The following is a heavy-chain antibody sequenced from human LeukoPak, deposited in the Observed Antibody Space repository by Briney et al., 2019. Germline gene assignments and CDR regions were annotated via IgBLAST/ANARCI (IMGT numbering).Heavy chain of an antibody. V-gene: IGHV1-2*04. J-gene: IGHJ4*02. CDR2: INPNSGGT. Sequence: ASVKVSCKASGYTFTGYYMHWVRQAPGQGLEWMGWINPNSGGTNYAQKFQGWVTMTRDTSTSTVHMELSSLRSEDTAVYYCASRVRYCSGGSCYSQVGYFDYWGQGTLVTVSS. CDR1: GYTFTGYY. D-gene: IGHD2-15*01. CDR3: ASRVRYCSGGSCYSQVGYFDY.